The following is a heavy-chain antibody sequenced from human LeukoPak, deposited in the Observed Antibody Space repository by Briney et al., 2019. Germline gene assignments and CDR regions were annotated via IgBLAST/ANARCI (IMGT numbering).Heavy chain of an antibody. D-gene: IGHD3-10*01. CDR3: ARGLDYYGSGSYLNNWFDP. Sequence: PSETLSLTCAVSGGSISSGVYSWSWIRQPPGKGLEWIGSIYHSGGTYYNPSLRSRVTLSLDRSNNQLSLTLNSVTAADTAVYYCARGLDYYGSGSYLNNWFDPWGQGTLVTVSS. V-gene: IGHV4-30-2*01. CDR2: IYHSGGT. J-gene: IGHJ5*02. CDR1: GGSISSGVYS.